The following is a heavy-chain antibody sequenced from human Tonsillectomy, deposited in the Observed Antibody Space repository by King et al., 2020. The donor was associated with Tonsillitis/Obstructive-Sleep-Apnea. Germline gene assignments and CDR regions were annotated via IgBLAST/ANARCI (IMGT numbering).Heavy chain of an antibody. V-gene: IGHV2-5*02. CDR1: GFSLSTGGVG. J-gene: IGHJ3*02. CDR3: ARGSYDSDAFDI. Sequence: TLKESGPTLVKPPQTLTLTCTFSGFSLSTGGVGVGWLRQPPGKALEWLALIYWDDDKRYSPSLKSRLTITKDTSKNQVVLTMTNMDPVDTATYSCARGSYDSDAFDIWGQGTMVTVSS. CDR2: IYWDDDK. D-gene: IGHD3-10*01.